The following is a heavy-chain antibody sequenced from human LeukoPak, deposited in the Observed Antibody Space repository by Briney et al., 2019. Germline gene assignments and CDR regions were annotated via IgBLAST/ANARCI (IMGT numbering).Heavy chain of an antibody. D-gene: IGHD2-15*01. CDR1: GGTFSSYA. V-gene: IGHV1-69*04. CDR3: ARDCSGGSCYSGFDP. CDR2: IIPILGIA. Sequence: ASVKVSCKASGGTFSSYAISWVRQAPGQGLEWMGRIIPILGIANYAQKFQGRVTITADKSTSTAYMELSSLRSEDTAVYYCARDCSGGSCYSGFDPWGQGTLVTVSS. J-gene: IGHJ5*02.